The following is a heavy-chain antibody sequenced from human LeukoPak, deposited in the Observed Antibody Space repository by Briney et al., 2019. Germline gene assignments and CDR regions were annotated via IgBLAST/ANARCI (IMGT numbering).Heavy chain of an antibody. D-gene: IGHD3-10*01. J-gene: IGHJ4*02. CDR3: ARDSTYYYDSGSSGPHYFDN. CDR1: GFTFSNYA. Sequence: GKSLRLSCAASGFTFSNYAMHWVRQAPGKGLEWVSLISSGGTYEYYADSVKGRFTISRDNPKNTLYLQLNSLRAEDTAVYYCARDSTYYYDSGSSGPHYFDNWGQGTLVTVSS. V-gene: IGHV3-30*01. CDR2: ISSGGTYE.